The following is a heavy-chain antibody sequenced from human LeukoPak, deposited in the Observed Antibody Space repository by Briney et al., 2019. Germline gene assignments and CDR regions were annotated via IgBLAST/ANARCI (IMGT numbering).Heavy chain of an antibody. CDR1: GFTFSSYA. Sequence: PGGSLRLSCAASGFTFSSYAMHWVRQAPGKGLEWVAVISYDGSNKYYADSVKGRLTIPRDNSKNTLYLQMNSLRAEDTAVYYCARDGRKFGEYLAFDIWGQGTMVTVSS. V-gene: IGHV3-30-3*01. CDR3: ARDGRKFGEYLAFDI. J-gene: IGHJ3*02. D-gene: IGHD3-10*01. CDR2: ISYDGSNK.